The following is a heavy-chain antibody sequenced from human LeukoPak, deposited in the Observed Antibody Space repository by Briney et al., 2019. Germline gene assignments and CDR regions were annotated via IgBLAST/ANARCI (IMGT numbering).Heavy chain of an antibody. CDR3: ARILGGGSYSYFDY. D-gene: IGHD1-26*01. CDR2: IDHSGRT. Sequence: SETLSLTCAVYGGSFSGYRWSWIRQPPGKGLEWIGEIDHSGRTHYNPSLKSRVSITQDTPKNQFSLKLSSVTAADTAVYYCARILGGGSYSYFDYWGQGTLVTVSS. CDR1: GGSFSGYR. V-gene: IGHV4-34*01. J-gene: IGHJ4*02.